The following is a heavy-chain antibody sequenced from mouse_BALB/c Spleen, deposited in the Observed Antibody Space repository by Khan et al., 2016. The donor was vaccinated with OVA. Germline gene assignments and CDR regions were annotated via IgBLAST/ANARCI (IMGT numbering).Heavy chain of an antibody. CDR2: IWSDGAS. CDR3: ARGNFYAMDY. D-gene: IGHD2-1*01. Sequence: QVQLKESGPGLVAPSQSLSITCTVSGFSLTSYGVHWVRQPPGTGLEWLIVIWSDGASTYNSALKSRLSISKDNSKSQVFFKMNSLQSDDTAMYYCARGNFYAMDYWGQGTSVTVSS. J-gene: IGHJ4*01. CDR1: GFSLTSYG. V-gene: IGHV2-6*02.